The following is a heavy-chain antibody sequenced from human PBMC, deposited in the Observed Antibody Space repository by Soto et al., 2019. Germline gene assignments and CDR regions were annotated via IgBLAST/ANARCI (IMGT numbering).Heavy chain of an antibody. D-gene: IGHD2-15*01. J-gene: IGHJ4*02. CDR2: IYHSGST. V-gene: IGHV4-30-2*01. Sequence: TLSLTCAVSGGSSISGGYSWSWIRQPPGKGLEWIGYIYHSGSTYYNPSLKSRVTISVDRSKNQFSLKLSSVTAADTAVYYCARGQVVAAQHWGQGTLVTVSS. CDR3: ARGQVVAAQH. CDR1: GGSSISGGYS.